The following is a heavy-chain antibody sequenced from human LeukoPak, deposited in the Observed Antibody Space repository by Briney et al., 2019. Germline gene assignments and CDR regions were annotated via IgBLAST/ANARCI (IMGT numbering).Heavy chain of an antibody. CDR1: GFTFDDYA. CDR2: ISGDGGST. D-gene: IGHD3-3*01. J-gene: IGHJ4*02. Sequence: GGSLRLSCAASGFTFDDYAMHWVRQAPGKGLEWVSHISGDGGSTYYADSVKGRFTISRDNSKNSLYPQMNSLRTEDTALYYCAKPTNYDFWSGFIDYWGQGTLVTVSS. CDR3: AKPTNYDFWSGFIDY. V-gene: IGHV3-43*02.